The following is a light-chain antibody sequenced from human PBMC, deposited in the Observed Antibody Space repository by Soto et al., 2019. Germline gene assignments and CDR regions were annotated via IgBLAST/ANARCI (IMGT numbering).Light chain of an antibody. J-gene: IGKJ1*01. CDR1: QNVNNW. CDR2: DAS. Sequence: DIQMTQFPSALSASVGDRVTITCRASQNVNNWLAWYQHKPGKAPQLLISDASVLDTGVPSRFSGSGSGTEFTLAISGLQSDEFTSYSCQQYNSYCTFGLGTQVDSK. CDR3: QQYNSYCT. V-gene: IGKV1-5*01.